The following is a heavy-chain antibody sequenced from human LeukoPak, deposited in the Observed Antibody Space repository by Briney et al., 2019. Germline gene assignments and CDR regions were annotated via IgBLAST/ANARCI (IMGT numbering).Heavy chain of an antibody. CDR3: ARDHWNYHAFDY. CDR2: PYTGGST. J-gene: IGHJ4*02. V-gene: IGHV3-53*01. D-gene: IGHD1-7*01. Sequence: GGSLRLSCAASGFLVSDNYMHWLRQAPGKGLEWVSVPYTGGSTYYADSGKGRFTISRDNSKNTLYLQMNSLRVEDTAVYYCARDHWNYHAFDYWDQGTLVTVSS. CDR1: GFLVSDNY.